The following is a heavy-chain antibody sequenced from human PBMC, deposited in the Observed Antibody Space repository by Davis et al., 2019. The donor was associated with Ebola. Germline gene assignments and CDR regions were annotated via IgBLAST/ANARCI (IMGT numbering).Heavy chain of an antibody. J-gene: IGHJ6*02. D-gene: IGHD2-21*02. CDR3: AREVIVVVTAAQDGYYYYGMDV. CDR1: GYTFTSYD. CDR2: MNPNTGNT. Sequence: AASVKVSCKASGYTFTSYDINWVRQATGQGLEWMGWMNPNTGNTGYAQKFQGRVTMTRDTSTSTVYMELSSLRSEDTAVYYCAREVIVVVTAAQDGYYYYGMDVWGQGTTVTVSS. V-gene: IGHV1-8*01.